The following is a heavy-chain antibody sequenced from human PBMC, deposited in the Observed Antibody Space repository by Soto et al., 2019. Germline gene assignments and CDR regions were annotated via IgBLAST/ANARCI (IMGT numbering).Heavy chain of an antibody. V-gene: IGHV3-30*18. CDR1: GFTFSSYG. J-gene: IGHJ4*02. D-gene: IGHD1-7*01. CDR2: ISYDGSNK. Sequence: QVQLVESGGGVVQPGRSLRLSCGASGFTFSSYGMHWVRQAPGKGLEWVAVISYDGSNKYYADSVKGRFTISRDNSKNPLYLQMNSLRVADTAVYYCAKTDWNLPSVLDYWGQGTLVTVSS. CDR3: AKTDWNLPSVLDY.